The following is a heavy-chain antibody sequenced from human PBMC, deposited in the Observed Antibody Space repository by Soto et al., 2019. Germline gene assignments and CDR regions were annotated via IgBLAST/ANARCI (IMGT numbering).Heavy chain of an antibody. CDR1: GFTFSSYS. Sequence: EVQLVESGGGLVKPGGSLRLSCAASGFTFSSYSMNWVRQAPGKGLEWVSSISSSSSYIYYADSVKGRFTISRDNAKNSLYLQMNSLRAEDTAVYYCARGGVEPAAERRNHYYYGMDVWGQGTTVTVSS. CDR3: ARGGVEPAAERRNHYYYGMDV. V-gene: IGHV3-21*01. CDR2: ISSSSSYI. J-gene: IGHJ6*02. D-gene: IGHD2-2*01.